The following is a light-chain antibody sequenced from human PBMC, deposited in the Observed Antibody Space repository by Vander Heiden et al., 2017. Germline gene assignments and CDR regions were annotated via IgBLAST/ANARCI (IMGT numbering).Light chain of an antibody. V-gene: IGLV3-21*04. CDR2: YDY. J-gene: IGLJ3*02. CDR1: SSGTKS. CDR3: QVWDNTSDHWV. Sequence: SYVPAPPPSVSVAPGHTALLPWGGNSSGTKSVHWYQQKPGQAPVLVIYYDYDRPSGIPERFSGSNSGNTATLTISRVEAGDEADDYCQVWDNTSDHWVFGGGTKLAVL.